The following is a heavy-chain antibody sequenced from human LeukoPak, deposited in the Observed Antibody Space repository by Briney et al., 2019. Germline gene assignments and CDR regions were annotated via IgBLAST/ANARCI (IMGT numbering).Heavy chain of an antibody. Sequence: SETLSLTCTVSGGSISSSSYYWGWIRQPPGKGLEWIGSVYYSGTTYFNPSLKSRVTISVDTSKNQFSLKVSSVTAADTAVYYCARDLGGDGSGSHGMDVWGQGTTVTVSS. CDR2: VYYSGTT. D-gene: IGHD3-10*01. CDR1: GGSISSSSYY. V-gene: IGHV4-39*07. J-gene: IGHJ6*02. CDR3: ARDLGGDGSGSHGMDV.